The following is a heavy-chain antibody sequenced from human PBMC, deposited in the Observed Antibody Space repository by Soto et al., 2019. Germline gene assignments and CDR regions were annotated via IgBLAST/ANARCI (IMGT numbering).Heavy chain of an antibody. CDR2: IDYSGST. V-gene: IGHV4-59*08. Sequence: QVQLQESGPGLVKPSETLSLTCTVSGGSISSYYWSWIRQPTGKGLDWIGYIDYSGSTNYNHPIKRRVTISVDTSHTRSTLKLSSATAVDTAVYYCASRYGGNLDDWGQGNLVTVSS. J-gene: IGHJ4*02. D-gene: IGHD1-1*01. CDR3: ASRYGGNLDD. CDR1: GGSISSYY.